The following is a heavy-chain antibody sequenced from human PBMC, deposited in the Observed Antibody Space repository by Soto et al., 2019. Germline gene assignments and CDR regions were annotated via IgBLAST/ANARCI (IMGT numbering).Heavy chain of an antibody. J-gene: IGHJ4*02. CDR1: GFTFSSYA. CDR3: AKSPPAGGAIVYSYFDY. V-gene: IGHV3-23*01. D-gene: IGHD3-16*02. Sequence: GGSLRLSCAASGFTFSSYAMSWVRQAPGKGPEWVSTISVSGDSTYYADSVKGRFTISRDYFKNTLYLRMNSLRAEDTAVYYCAKSPPAGGAIVYSYFDYWGQGTLVTVSS. CDR2: ISVSGDST.